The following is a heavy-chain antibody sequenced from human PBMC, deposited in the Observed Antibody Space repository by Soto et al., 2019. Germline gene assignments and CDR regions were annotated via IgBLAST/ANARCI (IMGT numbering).Heavy chain of an antibody. CDR3: ARDRLGYSGNWFDP. CDR2: IYHSGST. J-gene: IGHJ5*02. CDR1: SGSISSVNW. Sequence: PSETLSLTCAVSSGSISSVNWWSWVRQPPGKGLEWIGEIYHSGSTNYNPSLKSRVTISVDKSKNQFSLKLSSVTAADTAVYYCARDRLGYSGNWFDPWGQGTLVTVSS. D-gene: IGHD5-12*01. V-gene: IGHV4-4*02.